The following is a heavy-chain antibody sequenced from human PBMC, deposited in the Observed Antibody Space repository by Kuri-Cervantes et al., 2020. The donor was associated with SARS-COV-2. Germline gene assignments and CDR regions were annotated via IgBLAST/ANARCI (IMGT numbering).Heavy chain of an antibody. CDR2: IYSGGTT. V-gene: IGHV3-66*01. CDR3: AKTDTHFQH. J-gene: IGHJ1*01. CDR1: GFIVRNYY. Sequence: GESLKISCAASGFIVRNYYMSWVRQAPGKGLEWVSVIYSGGTTFYADSVKDRFIISRDDSKNTLYLQMNSLRAEDTAVYYCAKTDTHFQHWGQGTLVTVFS.